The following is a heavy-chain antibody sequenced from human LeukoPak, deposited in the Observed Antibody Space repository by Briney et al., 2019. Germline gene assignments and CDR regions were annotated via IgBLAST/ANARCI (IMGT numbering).Heavy chain of an antibody. CDR2: IYTSGST. J-gene: IGHJ4*02. CDR3: AREARETYCDY. V-gene: IGHV4-61*02. D-gene: IGHD1-26*01. Sequence: SETLSLTCTVSGGSISSGNYYWGWIRQPAGKGLEWIGCIYTSGSTNYNPSLKSRVTISVDTSKNQFSLKLSSVTAADTAVYYCAREARETYCDYWGQGALVTVSS. CDR1: GGSISSGNYY.